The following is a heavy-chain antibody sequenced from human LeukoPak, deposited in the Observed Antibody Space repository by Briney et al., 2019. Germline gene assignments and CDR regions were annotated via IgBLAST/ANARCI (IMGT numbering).Heavy chain of an antibody. D-gene: IGHD2-21*02. CDR2: ISSSSSYI. CDR3: ARSDGDPGP. V-gene: IGHV3-21*01. CDR1: GFTFSRFW. J-gene: IGHJ5*02. Sequence: GGSLRLSCAASGFTFSRFWMHWVRQAPGKGLEWVSSISSSSSYIYYADSVKGRFTISRDNAKNSLYLQMNSLRAEDTAVYYCARSDGDPGPWGQGTLVTVSS.